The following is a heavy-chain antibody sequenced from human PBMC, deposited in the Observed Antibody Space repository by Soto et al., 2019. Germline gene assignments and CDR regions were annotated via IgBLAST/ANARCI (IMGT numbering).Heavy chain of an antibody. CDR1: GFTFSSYA. Sequence: QVQLVESGGGVVQPGRSLRLSCAASGFTFSSYAMYWVRQAPGKGLQWVAGISSDGSDKYHADSVKGRFTISRDNSKNTLYLQRISLGGEDTAVYYCARESDSHAYTFDYWGQGILVTASS. V-gene: IGHV3-30-3*01. CDR3: ARESDSHAYTFDY. D-gene: IGHD3-16*01. J-gene: IGHJ4*02. CDR2: ISSDGSDK.